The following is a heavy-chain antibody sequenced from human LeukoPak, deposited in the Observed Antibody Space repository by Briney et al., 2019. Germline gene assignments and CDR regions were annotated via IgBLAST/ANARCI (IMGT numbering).Heavy chain of an antibody. D-gene: IGHD1-14*01. CDR2: ISGSGGST. CDR3: VRRGTNLYFDF. J-gene: IGHJ2*01. V-gene: IGHV3-23*01. CDR1: GFTFSSYA. Sequence: GGSLRLSCAASGFTFSSYAMSWVRQAPGKGLEWVSAISGSGGSTYYADSVKGRFTISRDNSKNTLFLQMNSLRAEDTALYYCVRRGTNLYFDFWGRGTLATVSS.